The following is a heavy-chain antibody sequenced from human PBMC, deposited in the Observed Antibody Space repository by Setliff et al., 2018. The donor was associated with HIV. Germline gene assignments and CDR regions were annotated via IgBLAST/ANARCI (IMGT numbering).Heavy chain of an antibody. J-gene: IGHJ4*02. D-gene: IGHD6-19*01. CDR2: IYYSGST. V-gene: IGHV4-39*01. CDR1: GGSISPTNYY. Sequence: PSETLSLTCTVSGGSISPTNYYWGWIRQPPGKGLEWIGSIYYSGSTYYKSSLKNQVTISVDTSKNHSSLKVNFVTAADTAVYYCATLQSSGWPHGIEYWGQGTLVTVSS. CDR3: ATLQSSGWPHGIEY.